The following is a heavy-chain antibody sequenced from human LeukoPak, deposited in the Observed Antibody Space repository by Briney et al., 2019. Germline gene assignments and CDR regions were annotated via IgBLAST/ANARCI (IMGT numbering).Heavy chain of an antibody. CDR2: ISWNSGSI. CDR3: AKDTGGSGSYYHHFDY. D-gene: IGHD3-10*01. V-gene: IGHV3-9*01. Sequence: GGSLRLSCAASGLTFDDYAMHWVRQASGKGLEWVSGISWNSGSIGYADSVKGRFTISRDNAKNSLFLQMNSLRAEDTALYYCAKDTGGSGSYYHHFDYWGQGTLVTVSS. J-gene: IGHJ4*02. CDR1: GLTFDDYA.